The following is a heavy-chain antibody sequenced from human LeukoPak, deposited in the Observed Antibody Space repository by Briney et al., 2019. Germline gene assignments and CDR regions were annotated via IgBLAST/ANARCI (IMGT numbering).Heavy chain of an antibody. J-gene: IGHJ4*02. Sequence: QPGGSLRLSCAASGFTFSSYDKSWVRQAPGKGLEWVSVISGSGGTTYYADSVKGRFTISRDNSKNTLYLQMNSLRAEDTAVYYCAKGTTPSAVIPFDYWGQGTLVTVSS. CDR3: AKGTTPSAVIPFDY. CDR2: ISGSGGTT. D-gene: IGHD2-21*01. V-gene: IGHV3-23*01. CDR1: GFTFSSYD.